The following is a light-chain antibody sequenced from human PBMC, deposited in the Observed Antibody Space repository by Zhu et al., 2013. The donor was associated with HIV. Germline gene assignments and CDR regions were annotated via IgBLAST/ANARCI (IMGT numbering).Light chain of an antibody. Sequence: DLLMTQSPLSLPVTLGQPASIACRSCQSLAHSGSNTSLIWCRQGPGQSPGRLFIRFLTGTLGVPDRFSGSGSGTYFTLKISRVEAEDVGVYYCIQSTDWPPTLGQGTKVEIE. CDR1: QSLAHSGSNTS. V-gene: IGKV2-30*02. J-gene: IGKJ1*01. CDR2: RFL. CDR3: IQSTDWPPT.